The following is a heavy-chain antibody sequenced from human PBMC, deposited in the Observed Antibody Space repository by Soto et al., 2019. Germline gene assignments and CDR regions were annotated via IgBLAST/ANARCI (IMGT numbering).Heavy chain of an antibody. CDR3: ARDLGSSRTFYYYYYGMDV. D-gene: IGHD1-26*01. CDR1: GFTLSSYA. Sequence: PGGSLRLSCAASGFTLSSYAMHWVRQAPGKGLEWVAVISYDGSNKYYADSVKGRFTISRDNSKNTLYLQMNSLRAEDTAVYYCARDLGSSRTFYYYYYGMDVWGQGTTVTVSS. CDR2: ISYDGSNK. V-gene: IGHV3-30-3*01. J-gene: IGHJ6*02.